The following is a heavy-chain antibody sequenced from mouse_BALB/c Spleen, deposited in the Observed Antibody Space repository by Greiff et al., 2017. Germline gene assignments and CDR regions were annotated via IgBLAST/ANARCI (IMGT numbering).Heavy chain of an antibody. CDR3: ARTADYGSPFDY. CDR2: ISSGGST. CDR1: GFTFSSYA. Sequence: EVQLVESGGGLVKPGGSLKLSCAASGFTFSSYAMSWVRQTPEKRLEWVASISSGGSTYYPDSVKGRFTISRDNARNILYLQMSSLRSEDTAMYYCARTADYGSPFDYWGQGTTLTVSS. J-gene: IGHJ2*01. V-gene: IGHV5-6-5*01. D-gene: IGHD2-4*01.